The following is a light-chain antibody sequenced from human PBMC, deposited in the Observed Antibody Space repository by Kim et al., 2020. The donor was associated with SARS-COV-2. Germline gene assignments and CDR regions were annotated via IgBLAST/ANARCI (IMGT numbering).Light chain of an antibody. CDR3: SAWDSSLSAWV. CDR1: SNNVGNQG. CDR2: RNN. V-gene: IGLV10-54*01. Sequence: QAGLTQPPSVSKGLRQTATLTCTGNSNNVGNQGAAWLQQHQGHPPKLLSYRNNNRPSGISERFSASRLGDTASLTITGLQPEDEADYYCSAWDSSLSAWVFGGGTQLTVL. J-gene: IGLJ2*01.